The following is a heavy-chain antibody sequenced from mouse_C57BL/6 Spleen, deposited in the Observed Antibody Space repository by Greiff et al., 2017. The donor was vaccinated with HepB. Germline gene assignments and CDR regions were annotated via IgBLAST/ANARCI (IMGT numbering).Heavy chain of an antibody. J-gene: IGHJ2*01. V-gene: IGHV5-12*01. Sequence: EVKLQESGGGLVQPGGSLKLSCAASGFTFSDYYMYWVRQTPEKRLEWVAYISNGGGSTYYPDTVKGRFTISRDNAKNTLYLQMSRLKSEDTAMYYCARSGDSYFDYWGQGTTLTVSS. CDR3: ARSGDSYFDY. CDR1: GFTFSDYY. CDR2: ISNGGGST. D-gene: IGHD2-13*01.